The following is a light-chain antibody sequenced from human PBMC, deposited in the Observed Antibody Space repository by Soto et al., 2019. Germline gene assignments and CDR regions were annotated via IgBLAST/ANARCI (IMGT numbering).Light chain of an antibody. Sequence: QSLLTQPASVSGSPGQSITISCTGTSSDVGGYNHVSWYQQHPGKAPKLIIYEVRNRPSGVSNRLSGSKSGNTASLTISGLQADDEADYYCCSYTSSRFRVVDGGTKVTV. CDR3: CSYTSSRFRV. CDR1: SSDVGGYNH. V-gene: IGLV2-14*01. CDR2: EVR. J-gene: IGLJ3*02.